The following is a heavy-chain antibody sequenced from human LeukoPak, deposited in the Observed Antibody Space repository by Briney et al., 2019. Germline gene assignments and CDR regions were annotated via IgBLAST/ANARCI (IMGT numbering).Heavy chain of an antibody. V-gene: IGHV3-9*01. Sequence: PGGSLRLSCAASGFTFDDYAMHWVRQAPGKGLEWVSGISWNSGSIGYADSVKGRFTISRDNAKNSLYLQMNSLRAEDTALYYCAKSSRLGELSSFDYWGQGTLVTVSS. J-gene: IGHJ4*02. D-gene: IGHD3-16*02. CDR2: ISWNSGSI. CDR3: AKSSRLGELSSFDY. CDR1: GFTFDDYA.